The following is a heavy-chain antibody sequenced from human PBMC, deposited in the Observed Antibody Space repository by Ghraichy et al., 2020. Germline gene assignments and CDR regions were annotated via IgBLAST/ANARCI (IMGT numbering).Heavy chain of an antibody. CDR3: ARDLGVNYDSSGYNAFDI. V-gene: IGHV4-30-4*01. D-gene: IGHD3-22*01. CDR2: IYYSGST. Sequence: SETLSLTCTVSGGSISSGDYYWSWIRQPPGKGLEWIGYIYYSGSTYYNPSLKSRVTISVDTSKNQFSLKLSSVTAADTAVYYCARDLGVNYDSSGYNAFDIWGQGTMVTVSS. CDR1: GGSISSGDYY. J-gene: IGHJ3*02.